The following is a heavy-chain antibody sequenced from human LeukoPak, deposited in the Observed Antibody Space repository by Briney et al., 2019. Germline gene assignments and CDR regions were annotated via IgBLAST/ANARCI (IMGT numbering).Heavy chain of an antibody. Sequence: GGSLRLSCAASGFTFRSYGMHWVRQAPGKGLEWVAVIWFDGGKEYYADSAKGRFTISRDNPKNTVYLQMNSLRVEDTAVYYCARVVGVTEGWGYFDYWGQGALVAVSS. V-gene: IGHV3-33*01. CDR2: IWFDGGKE. CDR1: GFTFRSYG. CDR3: ARVVGVTEGWGYFDY. J-gene: IGHJ4*02. D-gene: IGHD2-21*02.